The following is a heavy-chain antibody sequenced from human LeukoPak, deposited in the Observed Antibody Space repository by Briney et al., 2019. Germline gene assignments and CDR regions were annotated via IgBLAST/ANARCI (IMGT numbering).Heavy chain of an antibody. V-gene: IGHV3-23*01. CDR1: GFTFYNYA. CDR2: VSGDGQRT. D-gene: IGHD1-14*01. Sequence: GGSLRLSCAGSGFTFYNYALNWVRQAPGKGLQWVAAVSGDGQRTFYADSVKGRFTIFRDNSMNTLSLQMNSLRADDTALYYCAKEQDNLLLLSHFDAWGQGVLVTVSA. J-gene: IGHJ4*02. CDR3: AKEQDNLLLLSHFDA.